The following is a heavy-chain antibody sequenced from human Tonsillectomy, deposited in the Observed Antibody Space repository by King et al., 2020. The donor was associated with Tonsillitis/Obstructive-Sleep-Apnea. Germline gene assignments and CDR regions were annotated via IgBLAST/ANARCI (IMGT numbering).Heavy chain of an antibody. CDR3: ARPMWVDDGCNSADEEGAFDI. CDR1: GGSISRSSYY. CDR2: IYFSGST. D-gene: IGHD4-23*01. V-gene: IGHV4-39*01. Sequence: QLQESGPGLVNPSETLSLTCTVSGGSISRSSYYWGWIRQPPEKGLEWIGTIYFSGSTYYNPSLKSRVTISVDTSKNQFSLKLSSVTAADTAVYYCARPMWVDDGCNSADEEGAFDIWGQGTMVTVSS. J-gene: IGHJ3*02.